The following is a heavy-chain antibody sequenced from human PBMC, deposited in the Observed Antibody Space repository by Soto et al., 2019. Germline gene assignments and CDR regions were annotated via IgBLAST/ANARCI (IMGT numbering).Heavy chain of an antibody. CDR1: GVPIRSYF. J-gene: IGHJ4*02. CDR2: AYHSADA. Sequence: SETLSLTCTVSGVPIRSYFWTWVRQPPGKGLEWIGFAYHSADANYNPSLRNRATISTDPAKRQFSLRLSSVTAADTALYYCAGSKNRGVTVDYWGQGALVTVSS. V-gene: IGHV4-59*13. D-gene: IGHD3-10*01. CDR3: AGSKNRGVTVDY.